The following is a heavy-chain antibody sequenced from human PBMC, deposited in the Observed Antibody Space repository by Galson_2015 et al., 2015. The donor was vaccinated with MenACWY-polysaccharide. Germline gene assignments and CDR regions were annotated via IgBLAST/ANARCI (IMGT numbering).Heavy chain of an antibody. J-gene: IGHJ5*01. CDR3: ARIGGMNKGNYYNYGWFDS. CDR1: GGSMSSYH. D-gene: IGHD5-18*01. V-gene: IGHV4-59*01. CDR2: IHYNGCT. Sequence: TLSLTCTVSGGSMSSYHWTWIRQSPGKGLEWIGWIHYNGCTKYSPSLNSRVTISGDTSRNQFSLKLSSVTTADTAMYYCARIGGMNKGNYYNYGWFDSWGQGTLVTVSS.